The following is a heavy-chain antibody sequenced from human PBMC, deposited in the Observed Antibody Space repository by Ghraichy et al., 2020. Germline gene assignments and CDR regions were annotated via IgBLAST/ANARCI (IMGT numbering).Heavy chain of an antibody. Sequence: GGSLRLSCAASGFTFSSYWMSWVRQAPGKGLEWVANIKQDGSEKYYVDSVKGRFTISRDNAKNSLYLQMNSLRAEDTAVYYCARGTGAANFWSGYYPPGSYYYMGVWGKGPAVTVPS. V-gene: IGHV3-7*03. CDR3: ARGTGAANFWSGYYPPGSYYYMGV. CDR2: IKQDGSEK. CDR1: GFTFSSYW. J-gene: IGHJ6*03. D-gene: IGHD3-3*01.